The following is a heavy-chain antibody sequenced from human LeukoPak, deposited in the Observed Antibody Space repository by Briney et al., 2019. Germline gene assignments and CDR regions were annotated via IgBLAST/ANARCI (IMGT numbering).Heavy chain of an antibody. CDR2: ISGNGAGT. D-gene: IGHD4-17*01. V-gene: IGHV3-23*02. CDR3: AMKIYGDY. CDR1: GFTFSSHA. Sequence: GGSLRLSCTPSGFTFSSHAMSWVRQAPGKGLEWVSGISGNGAGTYYGDSVKGRFTISRDNSKNTLYLQMNSLRAEDTAVYYCAMKIYGDYWGQGTLVTVSS. J-gene: IGHJ4*02.